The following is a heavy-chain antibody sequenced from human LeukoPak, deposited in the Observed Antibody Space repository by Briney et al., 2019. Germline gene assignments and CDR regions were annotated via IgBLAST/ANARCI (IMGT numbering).Heavy chain of an antibody. CDR1: GFTISAYG. D-gene: IGHD2-2*01. CDR2: VSGADGTT. J-gene: IGHJ6*03. Sequence: GGSLRLSCAASGFTISAYGMSWVRQSPRKGLEWVSGVSGADGTTYYADSVKGRFTISRDNSKSTLYLQMNNLRAEDTAVYYCAKHWSYCSTTSCFFNYYYYYMDVWGKGTTVTVSS. CDR3: AKHWSYCSTTSCFFNYYYYYMDV. V-gene: IGHV3-23*01.